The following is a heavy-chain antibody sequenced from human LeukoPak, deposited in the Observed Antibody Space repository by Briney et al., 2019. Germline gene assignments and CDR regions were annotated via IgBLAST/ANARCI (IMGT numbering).Heavy chain of an antibody. CDR3: ARVAIAAAGTTSFDY. J-gene: IGHJ4*02. D-gene: IGHD6-13*01. V-gene: IGHV4-39*07. CDR1: GGSISSSSYY. CDR2: IYYSGST. Sequence: TSETLSLTCTVSGGSISSSSYYWGWIRQPPGKGLEWIGSIYYSGSTYYNPSLKSRVTISVDTSKNQFSLKLSSVTAADTAVYYCARVAIAAAGTTSFDYWGQGTLVTVSS.